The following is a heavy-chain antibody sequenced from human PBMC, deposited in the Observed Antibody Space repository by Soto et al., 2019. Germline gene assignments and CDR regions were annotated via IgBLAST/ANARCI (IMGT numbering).Heavy chain of an antibody. CDR3: ARDPSIGYSYGSDNWFDP. J-gene: IGHJ5*02. V-gene: IGHV3-30-3*01. CDR1: GFTFSSYA. Sequence: PGGSLRLSCAASGFTFSSYAMHWVRQAPGKGLEWVAVISYDGSNKYYADSVKGRFTISRDNSKNTLYLQMNSLRAEDTAVYYCARDPSIGYSYGSDNWFDPWGQGTLVTVSS. CDR2: ISYDGSNK. D-gene: IGHD5-18*01.